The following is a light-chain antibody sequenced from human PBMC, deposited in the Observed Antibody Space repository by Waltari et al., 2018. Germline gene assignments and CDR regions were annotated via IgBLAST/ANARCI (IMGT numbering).Light chain of an antibody. CDR2: KDF. J-gene: IGLJ2*01. CDR3: YSAADNRLL. Sequence: SYELTQPSSESVSQGQTATITCSVAVLAKGYVRWFVQRPGQAPVLVIYKDFERPSGIPERFSGSRSGTTVTLTISGAQVEDEAEYYCYSAADNRLLFGGGTNLTVL. V-gene: IGLV3-27*01. CDR1: VLAKGY.